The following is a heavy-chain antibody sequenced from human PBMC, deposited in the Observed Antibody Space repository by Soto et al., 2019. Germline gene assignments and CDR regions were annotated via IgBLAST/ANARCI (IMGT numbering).Heavy chain of an antibody. CDR3: AKAHMWGGTEWETSVDS. CDR2: ISWNSGSI. D-gene: IGHD1-26*01. V-gene: IGHV3-9*01. Sequence: EMQLVESGGGLVQPGRSLRLSCAASGFTFDDYAMHWVRQAPGKGLEWVSGISWNSGSIGYADTVKGRFTISRDNAKNSLYLQMNGLRPEGTAVAFCAKAHMWGGTEWETSVDSWGQGTLVTVSS. CDR1: GFTFDDYA. J-gene: IGHJ4*02.